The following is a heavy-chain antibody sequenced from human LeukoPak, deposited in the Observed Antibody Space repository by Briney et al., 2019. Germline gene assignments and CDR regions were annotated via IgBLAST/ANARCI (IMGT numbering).Heavy chain of an antibody. CDR3: ARPGSSGWYDQFDY. D-gene: IGHD6-19*01. CDR2: IYPGDSDT. V-gene: IGHV5-51*01. CDR1: GYSFTRYW. Sequence: KRGESLKISCKGSGYSFTRYWIGWVRQMPGKGLEWMGIIYPGDSDTKYSPSCQGQVTISADKSINTAYLQWSSLKASDTAMYYCARPGSSGWYDQFDYWGQGTLVTVSS. J-gene: IGHJ4*02.